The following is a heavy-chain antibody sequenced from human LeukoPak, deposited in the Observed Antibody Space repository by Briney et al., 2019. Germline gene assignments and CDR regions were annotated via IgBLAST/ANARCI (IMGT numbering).Heavy chain of an antibody. J-gene: IGHJ6*02. D-gene: IGHD3-10*01. Sequence: GASVKVSCKASGYTFTNYGLSWVRQAPGQGLEWVGWINTNTGNPKSAQGFTERFVFSLDASVSTAYLQISSLKAADTAVYYCARSYGAFEGATYYYYGMDVWGQGTTVTVSS. V-gene: IGHV7-4-1*02. CDR1: GYTFTNYG. CDR2: INTNTGNP. CDR3: ARSYGAFEGATYYYYGMDV.